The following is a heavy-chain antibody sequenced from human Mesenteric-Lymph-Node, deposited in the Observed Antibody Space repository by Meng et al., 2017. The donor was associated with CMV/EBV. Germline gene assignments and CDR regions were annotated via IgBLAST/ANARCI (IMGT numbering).Heavy chain of an antibody. V-gene: IGHV3-43D*03. CDR1: GFIFGNYA. D-gene: IGHD1-26*01. J-gene: IGHJ4*02. CDR3: AKALGGSLYYFDY. Sequence: GESLKISCAASGFIFGNYAMSWVRQAPGKGLEWVSLISWDGGSTYYADSVKGRFTISRDNSKNSLYLQMNSLRAEDTALYYCAKALGGSLYYFDYWGQGTLVTVST. CDR2: ISWDGGST.